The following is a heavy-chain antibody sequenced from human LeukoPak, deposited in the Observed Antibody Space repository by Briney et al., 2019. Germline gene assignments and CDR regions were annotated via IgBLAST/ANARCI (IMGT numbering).Heavy chain of an antibody. CDR2: ISSSGSTI. CDR1: GFTFSDYY. D-gene: IGHD2-15*01. J-gene: IGHJ4*02. CDR3: ARDSYCSGGSCFDY. Sequence: GGSLRLSCAASGFTFSDYYMSWIRQAPGKGLEWVSYISSSGSTIYYADSVKGRFTISRDTAKNSMYLQMNSLRAEDTAVYYCARDSYCSGGSCFDYWGQGTLVTVSS. V-gene: IGHV3-11*01.